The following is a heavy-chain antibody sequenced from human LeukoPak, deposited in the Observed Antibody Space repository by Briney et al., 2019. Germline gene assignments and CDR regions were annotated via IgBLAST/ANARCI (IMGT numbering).Heavy chain of an antibody. CDR2: ISGSGGST. CDR1: GFTFSSYA. Sequence: PGGSLTLSCAASGFTFSSYAMSWVRQAPGKGLEWVSAISGSGGSTYYADSVKGRFTISRDNSKNTLYLQMNSLRAEDTAVYYCAKDYDILTGYSYFDYWGQGTLVTVSS. CDR3: AKDYDILTGYSYFDY. V-gene: IGHV3-23*01. D-gene: IGHD3-9*01. J-gene: IGHJ4*02.